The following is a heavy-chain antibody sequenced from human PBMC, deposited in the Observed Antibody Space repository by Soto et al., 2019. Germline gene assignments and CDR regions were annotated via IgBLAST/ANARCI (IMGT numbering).Heavy chain of an antibody. Sequence: GGSLRLSCAASGFTFSSYAMSWVRQAPGKGLEWVSAISGSGGSTYYADSVKGRFTISRDNSKNTLYLQMNSLRAEDTAVYYCAKSKFPHTVTTAFDYWGQGTLVTVSS. V-gene: IGHV3-23*01. J-gene: IGHJ4*02. CDR1: GFTFSSYA. D-gene: IGHD4-4*01. CDR3: AKSKFPHTVTTAFDY. CDR2: ISGSGGST.